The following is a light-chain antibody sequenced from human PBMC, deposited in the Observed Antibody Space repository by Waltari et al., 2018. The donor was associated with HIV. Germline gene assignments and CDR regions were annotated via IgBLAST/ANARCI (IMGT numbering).Light chain of an antibody. V-gene: IGLV1-47*01. CDR3: AAWTDSRYVV. CDR1: SSNIGSNF. CDR2: RNN. J-gene: IGLJ2*01. Sequence: QSVLTQPPSASGAPGQRVTISCSGSSSNIGSNFVYWYQQLPGTAPKLLIYRNNQRPSGVPDRFSGSKSGTSASLAISGLRSEDEADYYCAAWTDSRYVVFGGGTKLTVL.